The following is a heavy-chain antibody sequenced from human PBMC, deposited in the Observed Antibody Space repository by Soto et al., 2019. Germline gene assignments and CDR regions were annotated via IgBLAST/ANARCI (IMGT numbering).Heavy chain of an antibody. CDR1: GGTFSSYA. CDR2: IIPIFGTA. D-gene: IGHD2-15*01. V-gene: IGHV1-69*06. CDR3: ARGGQYSYYFDY. Sequence: SVKVSCKASGGTFSSYAISWVRQAPGQGLEWMGGIIPIFGTANYAQKFQGRVTITADKSTSTAYMELSSLRSEDTAVYYCARGGQYSYYFDYWGQGTLVTVSS. J-gene: IGHJ4*02.